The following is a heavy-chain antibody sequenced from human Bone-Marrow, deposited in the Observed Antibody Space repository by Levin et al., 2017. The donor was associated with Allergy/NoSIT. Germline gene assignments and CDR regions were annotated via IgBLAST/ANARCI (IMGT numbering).Heavy chain of an antibody. V-gene: IGHV3-66*04. CDR3: ARLDFNYGSYY. Sequence: LSLTCAVSGFTVSNNYMSWVRQAPGKGLGWGSIIYSGGGTFYADSVKARFTISRDNSKNTVYLQMNSLRAEYTAVYYCARLDFNYGSYYWGQGTLVTVSS. CDR1: GFTVSNNY. J-gene: IGHJ4*02. CDR2: IYSGGGT. D-gene: IGHD3-10*01.